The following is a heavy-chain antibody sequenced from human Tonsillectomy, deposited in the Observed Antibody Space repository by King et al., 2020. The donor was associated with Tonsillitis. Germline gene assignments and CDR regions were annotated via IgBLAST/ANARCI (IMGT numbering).Heavy chain of an antibody. D-gene: IGHD3-22*01. V-gene: IGHV2-5*02. Sequence: TLKESGPTLVKPTQTLTLTCTFSGFSLSTPGVGVGWIRQPPGKALEWLALLYWDEDTRYSPSLKSRLTITKDTSKNQVVLTMTNMDPVDTATYYCAHRGYYYNSSGSYYVFAPFDYWGQGTLITVSS. CDR3: AHRGYYYNSSGSYYVFAPFDY. CDR2: LYWDEDT. J-gene: IGHJ4*02. CDR1: GFSLSTPGVG.